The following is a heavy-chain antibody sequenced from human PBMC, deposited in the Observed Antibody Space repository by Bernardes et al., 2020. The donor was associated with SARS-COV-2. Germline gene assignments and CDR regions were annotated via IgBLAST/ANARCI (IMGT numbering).Heavy chain of an antibody. V-gene: IGHV3-21*01. D-gene: IGHD3-10*01. CDR3: ARDRGLWFGQLLHYFDY. CDR2: ISTSSSYL. CDR1: GFTFSSYT. J-gene: IGHJ4*02. Sequence: GGSLRLSCAASGFTFSSYTMNWVRQAPGKGLEWVSSISTSSSYLYYADSVKGRFTISRDNAKNSVYLQMNSLRAEDTAVYYCARDRGLWFGQLLHYFDYWGQGTLVTVSS.